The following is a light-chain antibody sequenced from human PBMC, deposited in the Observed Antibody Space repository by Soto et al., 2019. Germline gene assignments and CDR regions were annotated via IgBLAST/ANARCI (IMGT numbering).Light chain of an antibody. CDR2: GAS. J-gene: IGKJ1*01. Sequence: EIVRTQSPATLSVSPGERATLSCRASQSVGSNLAWYQLKPGQAPRLLIYGASTRATGIPARFSGSGSGTDFTLTISSLQSEYFAIYFCQQYNNWPPDRTFGQGTKVEIK. V-gene: IGKV3-15*01. CDR1: QSVGSN. CDR3: QQYNNWPPDRT.